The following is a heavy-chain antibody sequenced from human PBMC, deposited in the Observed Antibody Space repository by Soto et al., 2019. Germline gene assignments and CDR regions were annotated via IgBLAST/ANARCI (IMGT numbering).Heavy chain of an antibody. CDR1: GYNFAGYL. V-gene: IGHV5-51*01. CDR3: ERGGVSTSTFGS. J-gene: IGHJ4*02. D-gene: IGHD3-3*02. Sequence: GESLKISFKGSGYNFAGYLIAWVRQMPVKGLELMGIIYPSDSDTRYRPSFQGQVTISADKSISSAYLQWSSLRASDTAMYYCERGGVSTSTFGSGGQGTQGTVYS. CDR2: IYPSDSDT.